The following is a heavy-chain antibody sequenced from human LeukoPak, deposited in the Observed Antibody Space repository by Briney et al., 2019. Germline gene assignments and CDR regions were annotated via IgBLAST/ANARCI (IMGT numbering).Heavy chain of an antibody. CDR2: IYYSGST. J-gene: IGHJ5*02. Sequence: VPPSETLSLTCTVSGGSISSSGYYWGWLRQPPGKGLEWIGSIYYSGSTYYNPSLKSRVTISVDTSKNQFSLKLSSVTAADTAVYYCARLGIFGVVTPFDPWGQGTPVTVSS. CDR3: ARLGIFGVVTPFDP. CDR1: GGSISSSGYY. V-gene: IGHV4-39*01. D-gene: IGHD3-3*02.